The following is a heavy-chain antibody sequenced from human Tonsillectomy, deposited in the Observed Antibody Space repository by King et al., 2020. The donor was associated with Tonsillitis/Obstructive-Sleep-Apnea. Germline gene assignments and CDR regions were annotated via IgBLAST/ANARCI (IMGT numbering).Heavy chain of an antibody. CDR2: ISSSGSAI. CDR1: GFTFSNYD. J-gene: IGHJ4*02. V-gene: IGHV3-48*01. D-gene: IGHD3-10*01. CDR3: ARAVTMLRGVSNY. Sequence: VQLVESGGGLVQPGGSLRLSCAASGFTFSNYDMNWVRQAPGKGLEWLSFISSSGSAIYYADSVKGRFTISRDNAVNSLFLQMNSLRGEDTAVYYCARAVTMLRGVSNYWGQGTLVTVSS.